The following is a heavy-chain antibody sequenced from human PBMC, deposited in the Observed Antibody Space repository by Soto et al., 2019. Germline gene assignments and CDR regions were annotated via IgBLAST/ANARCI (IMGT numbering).Heavy chain of an antibody. CDR3: AREDKLRYYDFWSGYYSGGMDV. CDR2: IYYSGST. Sequence: TLSLTCTVSGGSISSGDYYWSWIRQPPGKGVEWIGYIYYSGSTYYNPSLKSRVTISVDTSKNQFSLKLSSVTAADTAVYYCAREDKLRYYDFWSGYYSGGMDVWGQGTTVTVSS. CDR1: GGSISSGDYY. J-gene: IGHJ6*02. V-gene: IGHV4-30-4*01. D-gene: IGHD3-3*01.